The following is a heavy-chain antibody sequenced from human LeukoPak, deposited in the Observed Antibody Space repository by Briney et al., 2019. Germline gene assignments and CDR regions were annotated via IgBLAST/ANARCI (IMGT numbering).Heavy chain of an antibody. V-gene: IGHV1-18*01. CDR3: ARASLWGRLSTNYYYYMDV. J-gene: IGHJ6*03. CDR1: GYTFTSYG. Sequence: GASVKVSCKASGYTFTSYGIRWVRQAPGQGLEWMGWISAYNGNTNYAQKLQGRVTMTTDTSTSTAYMELRSLRSDDTAVYYCARASLWGRLSTNYYYYMDVWGKGTTVTVSS. CDR2: ISAYNGNT. D-gene: IGHD3-16*02.